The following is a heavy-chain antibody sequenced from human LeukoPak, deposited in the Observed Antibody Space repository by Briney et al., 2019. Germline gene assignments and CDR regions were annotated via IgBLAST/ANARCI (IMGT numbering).Heavy chain of an antibody. J-gene: IGHJ4*02. CDR1: RFTFSTYE. CDR3: ARADFSSSVDY. V-gene: IGHV3-48*03. CDR2: ISRSGNTI. D-gene: IGHD6-6*01. Sequence: GGSLRLSCAASRFTFSTYEMNWVRQAPGRGLEWVSYISRSGNTIYYADSVKGRLTISRDNAKNSLYLQMSSLSAEDTAVYYCARADFSSSVDYWGQGTLVTVSS.